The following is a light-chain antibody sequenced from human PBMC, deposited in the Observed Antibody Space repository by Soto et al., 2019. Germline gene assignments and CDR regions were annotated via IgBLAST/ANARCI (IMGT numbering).Light chain of an antibody. J-gene: IGLJ2*01. Sequence: QPVLTQPPSASGTPVQRVMMSCSGSTSNIRRHTVNWYQQLPGAAPKLLIYSNVQRPSGVPDRFSGSKSGTSASLAISGLQSEDEGDYYCAAWDDNLNGVVFGGGTKLTVL. CDR1: TSNIRRHT. V-gene: IGLV1-44*01. CDR3: AAWDDNLNGVV. CDR2: SNV.